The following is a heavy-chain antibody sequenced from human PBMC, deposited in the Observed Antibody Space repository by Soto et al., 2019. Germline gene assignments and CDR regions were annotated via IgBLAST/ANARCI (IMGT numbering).Heavy chain of an antibody. CDR3: ARGPGGFGDFSLDY. CDR1: GGSISQYY. J-gene: IGHJ4*02. CDR2: IYNGGST. Sequence: QVQLQESGPGLVKPSETLSLSCGVSGGSISQYYWSWIRQPAGKGLEWIGRIYNGGSTNYSPSLESRVTMAVDTAKNKVSLKLSSVTAADTAVYYCARGPGGFGDFSLDYWGQGTLVTVSS. D-gene: IGHD3-10*01. V-gene: IGHV4-4*07.